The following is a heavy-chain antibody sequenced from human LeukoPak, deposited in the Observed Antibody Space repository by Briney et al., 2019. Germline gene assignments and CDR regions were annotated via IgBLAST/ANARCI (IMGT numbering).Heavy chain of an antibody. V-gene: IGHV3-30*18. CDR1: GFTFSSYG. Sequence: AGGSLRPSCAASGFTFSSYGMHWVRQAPGKGLEWVAVISYDGSNKYYADSVKGRFTISRDNSKNTLYLQMNSLRAEDTAVYYCAKDPSKRAAAGNFDYWGQGTLVTVSS. CDR2: ISYDGSNK. J-gene: IGHJ4*02. D-gene: IGHD6-13*01. CDR3: AKDPSKRAAAGNFDY.